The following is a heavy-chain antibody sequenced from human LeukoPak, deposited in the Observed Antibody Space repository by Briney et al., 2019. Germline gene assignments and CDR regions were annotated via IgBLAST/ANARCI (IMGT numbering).Heavy chain of an antibody. Sequence: PGGSLRLSCAASGFTFSSYSMNWVRQAPGKGLEWVSSISSSSSYIYYADSVKGRFTISRDNAKNSLYLQMNSLRAEDTAVYYCARAGDYDSSGYYYYYYMDVWGKGTTVTVSS. D-gene: IGHD3-22*01. CDR1: GFTFSSYS. CDR2: ISSSSSYI. CDR3: ARAGDYDSSGYYYYYYMDV. V-gene: IGHV3-21*01. J-gene: IGHJ6*03.